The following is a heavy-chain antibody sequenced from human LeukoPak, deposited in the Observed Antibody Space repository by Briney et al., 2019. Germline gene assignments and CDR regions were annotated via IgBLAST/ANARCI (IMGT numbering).Heavy chain of an antibody. Sequence: GGSLILSCSASGFTFSRFAMSWVRHLPGKGLEWVSSISGSGHKTYYGDSVKGRFSVSRDNSKNILYLQMDSLRADDSALYYCAKDANYYDSSGYLIPFDYWGQGTLVTVSS. CDR2: ISGSGHKT. V-gene: IGHV3-23*01. CDR1: GFTFSRFA. CDR3: AKDANYYDSSGYLIPFDY. J-gene: IGHJ4*02. D-gene: IGHD3-22*01.